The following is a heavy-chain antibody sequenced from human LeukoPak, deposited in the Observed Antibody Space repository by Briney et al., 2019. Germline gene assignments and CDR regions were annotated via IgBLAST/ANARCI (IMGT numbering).Heavy chain of an antibody. V-gene: IGHV3-21*01. CDR2: ISSSSSYI. CDR3: ARALYGDYAEDAFDI. Sequence: GGSLRLSCAASGFTFSSYSMNWVRQAPGKGLEWVSSISSSSSYIYYADSVKGRFTISRDNAKNSLYLQMNSLRAEDTAVYYCARALYGDYAEDAFDIWGQGTVVTVSS. D-gene: IGHD4-17*01. CDR1: GFTFSSYS. J-gene: IGHJ3*02.